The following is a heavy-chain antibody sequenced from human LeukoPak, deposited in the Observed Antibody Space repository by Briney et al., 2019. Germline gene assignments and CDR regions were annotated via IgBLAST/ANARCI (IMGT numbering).Heavy chain of an antibody. CDR3: AKDSELSPGGSNHKYFDY. Sequence: GGSLRLSCAASGFTFSSYGMHWVRQAPGKGLEWVAVIWYNGSNKYYADSVKGRFTISRDNSKNTLYLQMNSLRAEDTAVYYCAKDSELSPGGSNHKYFDYWGPGTLVTVSS. CDR2: IWYNGSNK. D-gene: IGHD1-26*01. V-gene: IGHV3-33*06. CDR1: GFTFSSYG. J-gene: IGHJ4*02.